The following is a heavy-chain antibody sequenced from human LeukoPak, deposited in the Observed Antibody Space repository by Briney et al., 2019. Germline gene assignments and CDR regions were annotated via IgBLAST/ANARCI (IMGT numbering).Heavy chain of an antibody. CDR3: ARDQVVPAAHFDY. CDR1: GFTVSSNY. J-gene: IGHJ4*02. V-gene: IGHV3-66*01. CDR2: IYSGGST. D-gene: IGHD2-2*01. Sequence: GGSLRLSRAASGFTVSSNYMSWVRQAPGKGLEWVSVIYSGGSTYYADSVKGRFTIPRDNSKNTLYLQMNSLRAEDTAVYYCARDQVVPAAHFDYWGQGTLVTVSS.